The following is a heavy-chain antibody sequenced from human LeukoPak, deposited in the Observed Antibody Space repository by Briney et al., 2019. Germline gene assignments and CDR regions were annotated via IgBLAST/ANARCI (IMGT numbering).Heavy chain of an antibody. Sequence: EASVKVSCKTSGYTFTSYGISWVRQPPGQGLEWMGWISEYNTNTNYAQKLQGRVTMTTDTSTNTAYLELRSLTSDDTAVYYCARGSGGSFDYWGQGTLVTVSS. CDR3: ARGSGGSFDY. CDR2: ISEYNTNT. D-gene: IGHD2-15*01. CDR1: GYTFTSYG. V-gene: IGHV1-18*01. J-gene: IGHJ4*02.